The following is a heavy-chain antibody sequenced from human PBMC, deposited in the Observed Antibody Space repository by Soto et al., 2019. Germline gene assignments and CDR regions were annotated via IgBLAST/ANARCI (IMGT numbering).Heavy chain of an antibody. Sequence: VASVKVSCKASGGTFSSYAISWVRQAPGQGLEWMGGIIPIFGTANYAQKFQGRVTITADESTSTAYMELSSLRSEDTAVYYCARIRRYSSSWPKSPVVVINYYFDYWGQGTLVTVSS. V-gene: IGHV1-69*13. D-gene: IGHD6-13*01. CDR1: GGTFSSYA. J-gene: IGHJ4*02. CDR3: ARIRRYSSSWPKSPVVVINYYFDY. CDR2: IIPIFGTA.